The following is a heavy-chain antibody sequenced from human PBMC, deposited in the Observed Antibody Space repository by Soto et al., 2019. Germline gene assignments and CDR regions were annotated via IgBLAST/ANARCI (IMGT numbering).Heavy chain of an antibody. CDR1: GCSIRSYF. V-gene: IGHV4-59*08. CDR3: ARQVSSAWPPYYYDMDV. J-gene: IGHJ6*02. CDR2: IPYSGST. D-gene: IGHD6-25*01. Sequence: SETLSLTCTFPGCSIRSYFWSWIRQPPGGGLERIGHIPYSGSTNYNPSLKSRVNKSVDTSKNQVSLELSSVTAADTAMYFCARQVSSAWPPYYYDMDVWGQGTTVT.